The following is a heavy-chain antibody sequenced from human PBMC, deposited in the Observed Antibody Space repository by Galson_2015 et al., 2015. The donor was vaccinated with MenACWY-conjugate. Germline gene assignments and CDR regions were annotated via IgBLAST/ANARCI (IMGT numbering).Heavy chain of an antibody. CDR2: IKSKTDGGTT. CDR1: GFTFSNAW. D-gene: IGHD6-13*01. J-gene: IGHJ4*02. Sequence: SLRLSCAVSGFTFSNAWMSWVRQAPGKGLEWVGRIKSKTDGGTTDYAAPVKGRFTISRDDSKNTLYLQMNSLKTEDTAVYYCTTDRISMRYSISGYQAYWGPGTLAAVAS. V-gene: IGHV3-15*01. CDR3: TTDRISMRYSISGYQAY.